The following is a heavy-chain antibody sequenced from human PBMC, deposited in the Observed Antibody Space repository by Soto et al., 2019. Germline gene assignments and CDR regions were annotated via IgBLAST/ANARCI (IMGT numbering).Heavy chain of an antibody. D-gene: IGHD6-13*01. CDR2: ISSNGGST. Sequence: GGSLRLSCAASGFTFSSYAMHWVRQAPGKGLEYVSAISSNGGSTYYANSVKGRFTISRDNSKNTLYLQMGSLRAEDMAVYYCARDPIAAAAKGTYYYYMDVWGKGTTVTVSS. J-gene: IGHJ6*03. CDR3: ARDPIAAAAKGTYYYYMDV. CDR1: GFTFSSYA. V-gene: IGHV3-64*01.